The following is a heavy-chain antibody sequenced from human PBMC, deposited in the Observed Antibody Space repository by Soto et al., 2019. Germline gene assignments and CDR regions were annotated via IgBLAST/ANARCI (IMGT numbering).Heavy chain of an antibody. V-gene: IGHV4-34*01. D-gene: IGHD2-15*01. CDR1: GGSFSDYY. Sequence: PSETLSLTCAVYGGSFSDYYWTWIRQPPGKGLEWIGEINHSGSANYNPSLKSRVTISVDTSKKQFSLKLNSVTAADTAVYYCARMWYGATTFKYFYYRMDVWGQGTPVTVSS. CDR2: INHSGSA. CDR3: ARMWYGATTFKYFYYRMDV. J-gene: IGHJ6*02.